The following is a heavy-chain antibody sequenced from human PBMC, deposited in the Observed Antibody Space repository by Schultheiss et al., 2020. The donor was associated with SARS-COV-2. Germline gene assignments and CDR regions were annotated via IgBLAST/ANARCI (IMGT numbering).Heavy chain of an antibody. Sequence: SQTLSLTCTVSGGSISSYYWGWIRQPPGKGLEWIGSIYHSGSTNYNPSLKSRVTISVDTSKNQFSLKLSSVTAADTAVYYCARGGGDIVVVVAATHYFDYWGQGTLVTVSS. CDR2: IYHSGST. D-gene: IGHD2-15*01. CDR3: ARGGGDIVVVVAATHYFDY. J-gene: IGHJ4*02. CDR1: GGSISSYY. V-gene: IGHV4-59*01.